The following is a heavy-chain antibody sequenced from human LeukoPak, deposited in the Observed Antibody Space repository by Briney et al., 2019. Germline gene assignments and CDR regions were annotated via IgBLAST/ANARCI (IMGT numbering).Heavy chain of an antibody. D-gene: IGHD5-12*01. Sequence: GASVKVSCKVSGYTLTELSMHWVRQAPGKGLEWMGGFDPEDGETIYAQKFQGRVTMTEDTSASTAYMELSSLRSEDTAVYYCARDLRGWLRDRDYYYYGMDVWGQGTTVTVSS. CDR2: FDPEDGET. V-gene: IGHV1-24*01. CDR3: ARDLRGWLRDRDYYYYGMDV. CDR1: GYTLTELS. J-gene: IGHJ6*02.